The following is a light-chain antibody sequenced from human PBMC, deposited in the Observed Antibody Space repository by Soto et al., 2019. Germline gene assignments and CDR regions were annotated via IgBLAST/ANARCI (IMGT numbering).Light chain of an antibody. CDR1: SSDVGGYND. CDR3: SSYTSSSTLV. J-gene: IGLJ1*01. V-gene: IGLV2-14*01. Sequence: QSALTQPASVSGSPGQSITISCTGTSSDVGGYNDVSWYQQHPGKAPKLMSYDVSNRPSGVSNRFSGSKSGNTASLTISGLQAEDEADYYCSSYTSSSTLVFGTGTQVTVL. CDR2: DVS.